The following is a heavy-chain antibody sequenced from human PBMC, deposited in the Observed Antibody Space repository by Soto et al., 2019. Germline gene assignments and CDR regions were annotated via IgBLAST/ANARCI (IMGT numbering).Heavy chain of an antibody. D-gene: IGHD6-6*01. CDR1: GFTFSSYG. J-gene: IGHJ6*02. CDR3: ARERSSSYRTHYYYGMDV. Sequence: PGGSLRLSCAASGFTFSSYGMHWVRQAPGKGLEWVAVIWYDGSNKYYADSVKGRFTISRDSSKNTLYLQMNSLRAEDTAVYYCARERSSSYRTHYYYGMDVWGQGTTVTVSS. V-gene: IGHV3-33*01. CDR2: IWYDGSNK.